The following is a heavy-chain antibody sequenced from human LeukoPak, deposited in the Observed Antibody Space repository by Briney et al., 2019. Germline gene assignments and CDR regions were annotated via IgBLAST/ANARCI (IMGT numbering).Heavy chain of an antibody. J-gene: IGHJ4*02. V-gene: IGHV4-59*01. CDR3: ARGTLWLGPRYFDY. CDR1: GGSISSYY. CDR2: IYYSGST. Sequence: PSETLSLTCTVSGGSISSYYWSWIRQPPGKGLEWIGYIYYSGSTNYNPSLKSRVTISVDTSKNQFSLKLSSVTAADTAVYYCARGTLWLGPRYFDYWGQGTLVTVSS. D-gene: IGHD3-10*01.